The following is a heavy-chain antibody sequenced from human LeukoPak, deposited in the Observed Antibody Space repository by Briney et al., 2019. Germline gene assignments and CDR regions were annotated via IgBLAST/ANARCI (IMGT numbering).Heavy chain of an antibody. Sequence: PGGSLRLSCAASGLTLSDHHMSWIRQAPGKGLECVSYISSGGSISYAKSVKGRFTISRDTSKNSLYLQMNSLRVEDTAVYYCARDPQRGDGYNYDYWGQGTLVTVSS. CDR2: ISSGGSI. V-gene: IGHV3-69-1*02. D-gene: IGHD5-24*01. CDR1: GLTLSDHH. CDR3: ARDPQRGDGYNYDY. J-gene: IGHJ4*02.